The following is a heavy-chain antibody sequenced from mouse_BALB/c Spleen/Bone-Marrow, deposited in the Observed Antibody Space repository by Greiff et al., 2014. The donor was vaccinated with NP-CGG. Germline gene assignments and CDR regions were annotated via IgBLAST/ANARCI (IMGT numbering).Heavy chain of an antibody. V-gene: IGHV1S56*01. CDR1: GYTFTSYD. J-gene: IGHJ4*01. CDR3: ARNGNYRYAMDY. CDR2: IYPGDGST. Sequence: VQLVESGPEPVKPGALVKISCKASGYTFTSYDINWVKQRPGQGLEWIGWIYPGDGSTKYNEKFKGKATLTADKSSSTAYMQLSSLTSENSAVYFCARNGNYRYAMDYWGQGTSVTVSS. D-gene: IGHD2-1*01.